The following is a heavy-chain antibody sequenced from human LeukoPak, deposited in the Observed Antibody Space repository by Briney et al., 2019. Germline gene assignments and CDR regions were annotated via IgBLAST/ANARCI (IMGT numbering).Heavy chain of an antibody. Sequence: GGSLRLSCAASGFTFSSYGMHWVRQAPGKGLEWVAVIWYDGSNKYYADSVKGRFTISRDNSKNTLYLQMNSLRAEDAAVYYCAREGDYDSSGYYVFGYWGQGTLVTVSS. CDR3: AREGDYDSSGYYVFGY. CDR2: IWYDGSNK. D-gene: IGHD3-22*01. J-gene: IGHJ4*02. CDR1: GFTFSSYG. V-gene: IGHV3-33*01.